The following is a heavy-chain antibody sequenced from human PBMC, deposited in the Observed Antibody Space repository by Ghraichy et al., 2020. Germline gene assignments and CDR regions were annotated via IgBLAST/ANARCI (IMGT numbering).Heavy chain of an antibody. CDR2: IYYSGST. Sequence: SETLSLTCTVSGGSISSYYWSWIRQPPGKGLEWIGYIYYSGSTNYNPSLKSRVTISVDTSKNQFSLKLSSVTAADTAVYYCARAGGVTSYSFDYWGQGTLVTVSS. V-gene: IGHV4-59*01. CDR3: ARAGGVTSYSFDY. J-gene: IGHJ4*02. D-gene: IGHD3-16*01. CDR1: GGSISSYY.